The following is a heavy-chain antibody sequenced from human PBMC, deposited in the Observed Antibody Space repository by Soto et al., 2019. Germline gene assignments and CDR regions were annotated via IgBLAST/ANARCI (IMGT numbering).Heavy chain of an antibody. J-gene: IGHJ4*02. CDR3: ARDTAMALPDA. D-gene: IGHD5-18*01. V-gene: IGHV1-18*01. CDR2: ISAYSGNK. Sequence: QVQLVQSGAEVKKPGASVKVSCKASGYTFTSYGISWVRQAPGQVLEWMGWISAYSGNKNYAQTLQGRVTMTRDTFTSTAYMELRSLRSDDTAVYYCARDTAMALPDAWGQGTLVTVSS. CDR1: GYTFTSYG.